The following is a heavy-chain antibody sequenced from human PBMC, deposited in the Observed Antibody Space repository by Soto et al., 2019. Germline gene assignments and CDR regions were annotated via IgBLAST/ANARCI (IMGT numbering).Heavy chain of an antibody. Sequence: SETLSLTCAVYGGFFSGYYWSWIRQPPGKGLEWIGEINHSGSTNYNPSLKSRVTMSVDTSRNQFSLKLTSVTAADTAVYFCAREGSVGPGTYYNVYYYYYMDVWGKGTTVTVSS. CDR1: GGFFSGYY. CDR2: INHSGST. CDR3: AREGSVGPGTYYNVYYYYYMDV. J-gene: IGHJ6*03. V-gene: IGHV4-34*01. D-gene: IGHD3-10*01.